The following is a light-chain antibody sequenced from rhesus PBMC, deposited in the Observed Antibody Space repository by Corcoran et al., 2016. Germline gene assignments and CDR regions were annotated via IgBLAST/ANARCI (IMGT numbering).Light chain of an antibody. CDR2: ATS. CDR1: QSVSRS. J-gene: IGKJ1*01. Sequence: EIVLTQSPATLSLSPGERAILSCRASQSVSRSLVWYQQKPEQPPRLLINATSNRAPGTPDSFSGSGSGTEFPLTSSSLEPEGFAVYYCHQYSHWWSFGQGTKVEIK. CDR3: HQYSHWWS. V-gene: IGKV3-42*03.